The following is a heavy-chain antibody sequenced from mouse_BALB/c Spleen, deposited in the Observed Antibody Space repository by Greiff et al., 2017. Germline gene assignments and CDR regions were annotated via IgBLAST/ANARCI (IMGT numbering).Heavy chain of an antibody. CDR3: ARRGPRGAMDY. Sequence: VQLQQPGAELVMPGASVKMSCKASGYTFTDYWMHWVKQKPGQGLEWIGAIDTSDSYTSYNQKFKGKATVTVDESSSTAYMQLSSLTSEDSAVYYCARRGPRGAMDYWGQGTSVTVSA. V-gene: IGHV1-69*01. J-gene: IGHJ4*01. CDR1: GYTFTDYW. CDR2: IDTSDSYT.